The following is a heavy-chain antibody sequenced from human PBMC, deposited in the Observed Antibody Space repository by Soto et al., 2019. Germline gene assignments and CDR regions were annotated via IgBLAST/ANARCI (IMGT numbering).Heavy chain of an antibody. V-gene: IGHV1-18*01. D-gene: IGHD2-8*01. J-gene: IGHJ6*02. CDR2: ISGYNGDT. CDR1: GYTFSRYG. Sequence: ASVKVSCKASGYTFSRYGISWVRQAPGQGLEWMGWISGYNGDTNYAQNFQGRVTMTIDTSTTTAYLELRSLTSDDTALYYCAKNGQPPYYYYGLDVWGQ. CDR3: AKNGQPPYYYYGLDV.